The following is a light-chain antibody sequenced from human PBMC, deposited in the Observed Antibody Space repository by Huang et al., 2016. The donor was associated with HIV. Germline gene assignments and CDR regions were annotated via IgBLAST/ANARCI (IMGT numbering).Light chain of an antibody. J-gene: IGKJ3*01. CDR2: AAS. CDR1: QTITSL. V-gene: IGKV1-39*01. Sequence: DIQMTQSPSSLSASVGDRVTITCRASQTITSLLNWYQQKPGKAPKLLRYAASSLQSGVPSRFSGSGSGTSFTLTINTLQPEDFATYYCQQSSSTPFTFGPGTRVDIK. CDR3: QQSSSTPFT.